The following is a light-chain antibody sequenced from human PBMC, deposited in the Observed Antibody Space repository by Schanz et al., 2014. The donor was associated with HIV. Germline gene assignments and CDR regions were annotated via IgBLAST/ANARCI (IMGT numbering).Light chain of an antibody. Sequence: QSVLTQPASVSGSPGQSITISCTGTSSDVGGYNYVSWYQQHPGKAPKLMIYDVSNRPSGVSNRFSGSKSGNTAFLTVSGLQAEDEADYYCSSSGGSNSVIFGGGTKLTVL. V-gene: IGLV2-14*03. CDR1: SSDVGGYNY. CDR3: SSSGGSNSVI. J-gene: IGLJ2*01. CDR2: DVS.